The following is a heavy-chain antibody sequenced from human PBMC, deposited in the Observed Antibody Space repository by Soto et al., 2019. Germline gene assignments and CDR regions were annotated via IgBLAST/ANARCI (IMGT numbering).Heavy chain of an antibody. V-gene: IGHV1-69*01. D-gene: IGHD5-18*01. CDR1: GGTFSSYA. CDR2: IIPIFGTA. J-gene: IGHJ6*02. CDR3: ARGNRVEEAMDLPGYYYYGMDV. Sequence: QVQLVQSGAEVKKPGSSVTVSGKASGGTFSSYAISWWRQAPGQGLEWMGGIIPIFGTANYAQKFKGRVTITADESKSTADMELSSMRSEDTAVYYCARGNRVEEAMDLPGYYYYGMDVWGQGTTVTVSS.